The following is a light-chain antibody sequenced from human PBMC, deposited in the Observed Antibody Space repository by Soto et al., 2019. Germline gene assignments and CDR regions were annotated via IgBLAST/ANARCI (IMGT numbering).Light chain of an antibody. CDR1: QSISSW. Sequence: QMTQSPSTLSASVGDRVTITCRASQSISSWLAWYQQKPGKAPKLLIYDASSLESGVPSRFSGSGSGTEFTLTISGLQPDDIATYYCQQYKSYSTFGQGTKVDIK. CDR3: QQYKSYST. CDR2: DAS. V-gene: IGKV1-5*01. J-gene: IGKJ1*01.